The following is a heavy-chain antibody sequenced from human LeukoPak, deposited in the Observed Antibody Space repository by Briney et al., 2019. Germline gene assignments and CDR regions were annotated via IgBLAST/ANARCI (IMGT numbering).Heavy chain of an antibody. V-gene: IGHV3-21*01. D-gene: IGHD1-26*01. J-gene: IGHJ3*02. CDR3: ARDVGASAPDAFDI. Sequence: GGSLRLSCAASGFTFSTYNMNWVRQAPGKGLEWVSSISSSSNYIYYPPSVKGRFTISRDNAKHSLYLQMNSLRAEDTDVYYCARDVGASAPDAFDIWGQGTMVTVSS. CDR2: ISSSSNYI. CDR1: GFTFSTYN.